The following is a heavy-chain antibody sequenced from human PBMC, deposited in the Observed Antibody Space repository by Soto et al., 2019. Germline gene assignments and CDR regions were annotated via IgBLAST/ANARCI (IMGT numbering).Heavy chain of an antibody. Sequence: ASVKVSCKASGYTFTSYGISWVRQAPGQGLEWMGWISAYNGNTNYAQKLQGRVTMTTDTSTSTAYMELSSLRSEDTAVYYCARDLQVFGVVILKTDAFDSRGQGTMVTVSS. V-gene: IGHV1-18*01. J-gene: IGHJ3*02. CDR3: ARDLQVFGVVILKTDAFDS. D-gene: IGHD3-3*01. CDR1: GYTFTSYG. CDR2: ISAYNGNT.